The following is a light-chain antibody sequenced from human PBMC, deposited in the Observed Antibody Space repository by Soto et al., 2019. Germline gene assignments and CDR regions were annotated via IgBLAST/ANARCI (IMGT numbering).Light chain of an antibody. CDR1: GSDVGGYNH. J-gene: IGLJ3*02. CDR3: SSYSSSNTLV. CDR2: EVT. Sequence: QSALTQPASVSGSPGQSITISCTGTGSDVGGYNHVSWYQQHPGKAPKLMISEVTIRPSGVSNRFSGSKSGSTASLTISGLQAEDEADYYCSSYSSSNTLVFGGGTKLTVL. V-gene: IGLV2-14*01.